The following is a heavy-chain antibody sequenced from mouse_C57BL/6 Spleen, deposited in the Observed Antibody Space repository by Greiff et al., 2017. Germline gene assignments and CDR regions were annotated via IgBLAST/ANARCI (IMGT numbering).Heavy chain of an antibody. Sequence: EVMLVESGGGLVKPGGSLKLSCAASGFTFSDYGMHWVRQAPEKGLEWVAYISSGSSTIYYADTVQGRFTISRDNAKNTLFLQMTSLRSEDTAMYYCARHDYDGFAYWGQGTLVTVSA. J-gene: IGHJ3*01. V-gene: IGHV5-17*01. CDR2: ISSGSSTI. CDR3: ARHDYDGFAY. CDR1: GFTFSDYG. D-gene: IGHD2-4*01.